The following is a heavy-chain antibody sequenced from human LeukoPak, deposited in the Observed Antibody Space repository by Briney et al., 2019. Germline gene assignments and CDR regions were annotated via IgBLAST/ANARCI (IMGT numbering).Heavy chain of an antibody. J-gene: IGHJ4*02. CDR3: AREGHYYDSSGHFDY. V-gene: IGHV3-21*01. CDR2: ISSSSSYI. D-gene: IGHD3-22*01. CDR1: GFSFSSYI. Sequence: GGSLRLSCAASGFSFSSYIMNCVRQAPGGGVEWGSSISSSSSYIYYADSVKGRFHIPRDNAKNSLYLQMNSLRAEDTAVYYCAREGHYYDSSGHFDYWGQGHLVTVSS.